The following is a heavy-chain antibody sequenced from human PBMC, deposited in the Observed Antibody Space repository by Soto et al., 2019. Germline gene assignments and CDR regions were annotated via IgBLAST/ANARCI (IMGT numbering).Heavy chain of an antibody. CDR3: ARAGDYGGKADAFDI. CDR1: GGTFSSYA. J-gene: IGHJ3*02. D-gene: IGHD4-17*01. V-gene: IGHV1-69*13. CDR2: IIPIFGTA. Sequence: SVKVSCKAPGGTFSSYAISWVRQAPGQGLEWMGGIIPIFGTANYAQKFQGRVTITADESTSTAYMELSSLRSEDTAVYYCARAGDYGGKADAFDIWGQGTMVTVS.